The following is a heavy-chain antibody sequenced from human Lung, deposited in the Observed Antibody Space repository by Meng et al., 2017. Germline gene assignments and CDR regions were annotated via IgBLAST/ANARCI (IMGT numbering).Heavy chain of an antibody. Sequence: QGQLQQWGAGLLKPSETLSLTCAVSCGSFSDYYWSWIRQPPGKGVEWIGEINHSGSTNYNPSLESRATISVDTSQNNLSLKLSSVTAADSAVYYCARGPTTMAHDFDYWGQGTLVTVSS. D-gene: IGHD4-11*01. CDR3: ARGPTTMAHDFDY. CDR1: CGSFSDYY. J-gene: IGHJ4*02. CDR2: INHSGST. V-gene: IGHV4-34*01.